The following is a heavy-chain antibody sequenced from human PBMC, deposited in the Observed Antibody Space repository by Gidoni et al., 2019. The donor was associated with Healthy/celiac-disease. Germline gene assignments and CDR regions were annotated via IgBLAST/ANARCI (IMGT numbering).Heavy chain of an antibody. J-gene: IGHJ4*02. D-gene: IGHD6-13*01. CDR1: GFTFSSYA. Sequence: QVQLVESGGGVVQPGRSLCLSCAASGFTFSSYAMHWVRQAPGKGLEWVAVISYDGSNKYYADSVKGRFTISRDNSKNTLYLQMNSLRAEDTAVYYCARDQSSSWYAWEDWGQGTLVTVSS. CDR2: ISYDGSNK. CDR3: ARDQSSSWYAWED. V-gene: IGHV3-30*01.